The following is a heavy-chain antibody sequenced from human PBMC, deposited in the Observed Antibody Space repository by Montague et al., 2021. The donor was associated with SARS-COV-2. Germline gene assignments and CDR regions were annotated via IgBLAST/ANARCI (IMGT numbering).Heavy chain of an antibody. D-gene: IGHD3-9*01. CDR1: GSIFSSYE. CDR3: ARDRDWDDWCGMDV. J-gene: IGHJ6*02. Sequence: SLRLSCAASGSIFSSYELNWVRQAPGKGLEWISYISSSGGGRTKHYTXXVKGRFTISRDNAKNSLYLQMNSLRVEDTAIYYCARDRDWDDWCGMDVWGQGTTVTVSS. V-gene: IGHV3-48*03. CDR2: ISSSGGGRTK.